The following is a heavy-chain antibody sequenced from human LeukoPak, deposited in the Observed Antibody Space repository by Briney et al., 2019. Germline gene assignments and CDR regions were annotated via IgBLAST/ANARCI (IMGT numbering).Heavy chain of an antibody. CDR1: GYTFTGYY. Sequence: ASVKVSCKASGYTFTGYYMHWVRQAPGQGLEWMGWINPNSGGTNYAQKFQGRVTMTRDTSISAAYMELSRLRSDDTAVYYCARGGLRFGELFGGMDVWGQGTTVTVSS. D-gene: IGHD3-10*01. J-gene: IGHJ6*02. CDR2: INPNSGGT. CDR3: ARGGLRFGELFGGMDV. V-gene: IGHV1-2*02.